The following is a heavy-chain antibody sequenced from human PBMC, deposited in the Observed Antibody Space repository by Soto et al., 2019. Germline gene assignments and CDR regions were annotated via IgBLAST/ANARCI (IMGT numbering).Heavy chain of an antibody. CDR1: GFTLDDYA. D-gene: IGHD6-19*01. V-gene: IGHV3-23*01. CDR2: ISASGDRT. CDR3: AKDFVGTLADCFDY. Sequence: PGGSLRLSCAASGFTLDDYAMSLVRQAPGKGLEWVSAISASGDRTCFADFVSGRFTISRDNSKNTLYLQMNSLRAEDTAVYYCAKDFVGTLADCFDYWGQGTLVTVSS. J-gene: IGHJ4*02.